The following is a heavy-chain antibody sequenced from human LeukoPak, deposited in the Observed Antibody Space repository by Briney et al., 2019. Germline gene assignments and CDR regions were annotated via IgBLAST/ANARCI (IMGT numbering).Heavy chain of an antibody. CDR1: GGTFSSYT. CDR2: IIPILCIA. V-gene: IGHV1-69*02. CDR3: ASSPYYDFWSGDNWFDP. D-gene: IGHD3-3*01. J-gene: IGHJ5*02. Sequence: ASVNVSCKASGGTFSSYTISWVRQAPGQGLEWMGRIIPILCIANYAQKFQGRVTITADKSTSTAYMELSSLRSEDTAVYYCASSPYYDFWSGDNWFDPWGQGTLVTVSS.